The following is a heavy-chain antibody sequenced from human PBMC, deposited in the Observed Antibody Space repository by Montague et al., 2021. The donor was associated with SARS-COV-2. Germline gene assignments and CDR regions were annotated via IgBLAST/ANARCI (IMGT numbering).Heavy chain of an antibody. Sequence: SLRLSCAASGFTVSSNYMSWVRQAPGKGLEWVSVIYSGGSTYYAGSVKGRFTISRDNSKNTLYLQMNSLRAEDTAVYYCARDRGGNYYFDYWGQGTLVTVSS. J-gene: IGHJ4*02. CDR2: IYSGGST. V-gene: IGHV3-53*01. CDR1: GFTVSSNY. CDR3: ARDRGGNYYFDY. D-gene: IGHD1-7*01.